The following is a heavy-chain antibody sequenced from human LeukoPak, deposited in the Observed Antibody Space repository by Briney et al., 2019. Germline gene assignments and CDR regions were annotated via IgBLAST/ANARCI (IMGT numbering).Heavy chain of an antibody. J-gene: IGHJ4*02. D-gene: IGHD3-3*01. CDR2: IWYGGSNK. Sequence: PGGSLRLSCAASGFTFSSYGMHWVRRAPGKGLEWVAVIWYGGSNKYYADSVKGRFTISRDNSKNMLYLQMNSLRVEDTAVYYCAIDFWSGYSDYWGEGTRVTVSS. CDR1: GFTFSSYG. CDR3: AIDFWSGYSDY. V-gene: IGHV3-33*08.